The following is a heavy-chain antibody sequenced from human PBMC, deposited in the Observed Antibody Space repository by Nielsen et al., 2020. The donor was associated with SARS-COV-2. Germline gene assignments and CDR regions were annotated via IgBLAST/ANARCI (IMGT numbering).Heavy chain of an antibody. V-gene: IGHV3-64*04. Sequence: GEFLKISCSASGFTFSSYAMHWVRQAPGKGLEYVSAISSNGGSTYYADSVKGRFTISRDNSKNTLYLQMNSLRAEDTAVYYCARDFGSREATVTTDRNYYYYYGIDVWGQGTTGTVSS. CDR1: GFTFSSYA. CDR2: ISSNGGST. J-gene: IGHJ6*02. D-gene: IGHD4-11*01. CDR3: ARDFGSREATVTTDRNYYYYYGIDV.